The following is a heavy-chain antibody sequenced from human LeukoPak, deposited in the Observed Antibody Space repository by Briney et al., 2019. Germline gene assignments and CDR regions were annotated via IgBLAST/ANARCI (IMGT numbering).Heavy chain of an antibody. D-gene: IGHD3-22*01. Sequence: GASVKVSCKASGYTFTSYGISWVRQAPGQGLEWMGWISAYNGNRNYAQKLQGRVTMTTDTATSTAYMELRSLRSDDAAVYYCARDFDYYDSSGYYSFGYWGQGTTVTVSS. CDR3: ARDFDYYDSSGYYSFGY. V-gene: IGHV1-18*01. CDR2: ISAYNGNR. J-gene: IGHJ6*02. CDR1: GYTFTSYG.